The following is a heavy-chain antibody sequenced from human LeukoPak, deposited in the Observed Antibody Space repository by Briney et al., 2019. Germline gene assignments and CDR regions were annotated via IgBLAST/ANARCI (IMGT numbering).Heavy chain of an antibody. CDR1: GFTFDDYT. Sequence: PGGSLRLSCAASGFTFDDYTMHWVRQAPGKGLEWVSLISWDGGSTYYADSVKGRFTISRDNSKNSLYLQMNSLRTEDTALYYCAKDIGVAGDYVWGSYRSGFDYWGQGTLVTVSS. CDR2: ISWDGGST. CDR3: AKDIGVAGDYVWGSYRSGFDY. D-gene: IGHD3-16*02. V-gene: IGHV3-43*01. J-gene: IGHJ4*02.